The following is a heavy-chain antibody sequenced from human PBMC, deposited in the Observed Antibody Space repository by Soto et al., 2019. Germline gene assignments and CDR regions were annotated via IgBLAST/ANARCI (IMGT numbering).Heavy chain of an antibody. J-gene: IGHJ4*02. CDR2: IHHSGSF. D-gene: IGHD4-17*01. V-gene: IGHV4-4*02. CDR3: ARGSTTEKVDS. Sequence: PSETLSLTCAISGGSITSNWCSWVREPPGKGLEWIGEIHHSGSFNYNPSLKSRVTISADTSKNQFTLKLTSVTAADTAVYYCARGSTTEKVDSWGQGTLVTVSS. CDR1: GGSITSNW.